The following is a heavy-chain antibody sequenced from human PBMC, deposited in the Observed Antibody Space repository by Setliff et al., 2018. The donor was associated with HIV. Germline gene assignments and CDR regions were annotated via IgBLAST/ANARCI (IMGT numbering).Heavy chain of an antibody. D-gene: IGHD3-22*01. CDR2: IFSSGST. J-gene: IGHJ4*02. CDR1: GGSISSGSYY. Sequence: SETLSLTCTVSGGSISSGSYYWSWIRQPAGKGLEWIGRIFSSGSTSYNPSLKSRVTMSVDTSKNQFSLRMSSVTAADTAVYYCARDPVITMMVGPRFYFDYWGQGILVTVSS. V-gene: IGHV4-61*02. CDR3: ARDPVITMMVGPRFYFDY.